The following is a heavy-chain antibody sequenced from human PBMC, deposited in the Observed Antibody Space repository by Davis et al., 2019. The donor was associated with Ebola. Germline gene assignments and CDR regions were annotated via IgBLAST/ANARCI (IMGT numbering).Heavy chain of an antibody. CDR1: GGTFSSYA. Sequence: SVKVSCKASGGTFSSYAISWVRQAPGQGLEWMGRIIPILGIANYAQKFQGRVTITADKSTSTAYMELSSLRSEDTAVYYCARDLNPIDSSGLSYFDYWGQGTLVTVSS. CDR3: ARDLNPIDSSGLSYFDY. D-gene: IGHD3-22*01. V-gene: IGHV1-69*04. CDR2: IIPILGIA. J-gene: IGHJ4*02.